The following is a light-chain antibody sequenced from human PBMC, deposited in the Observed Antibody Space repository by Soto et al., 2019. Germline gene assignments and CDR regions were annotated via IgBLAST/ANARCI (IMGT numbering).Light chain of an antibody. CDR3: QQYFSWPYP. CDR1: QSVSAS. J-gene: IGKJ2*01. V-gene: IGKV3D-15*01. CDR2: AAS. Sequence: ETVMTQSPAILSVSPGERATLSCRASQSVSASLAWFQQRPGQAPRLLVFAASTTASVIPARFSSSGYGTDFTLTISILESADFAVYFCQQYFSWPYPFGQGTKLQIK.